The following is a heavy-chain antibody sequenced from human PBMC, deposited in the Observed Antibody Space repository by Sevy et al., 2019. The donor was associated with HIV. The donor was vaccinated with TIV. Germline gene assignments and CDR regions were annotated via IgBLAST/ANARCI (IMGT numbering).Heavy chain of an antibody. CDR2: INPNSGGT. CDR1: GYTFTGYY. Sequence: ASVKVSCKASGYTFTGYYMHWVRQAPGQGLEWMGRINPNSGGTNYAQKFQGRVTMTRDTSIRTAYMELSRLRSDDTAVYYCARVPGSSWPNYYYYGMDVWGQGTTVTVSS. V-gene: IGHV1-2*06. D-gene: IGHD6-13*01. CDR3: ARVPGSSWPNYYYYGMDV. J-gene: IGHJ6*02.